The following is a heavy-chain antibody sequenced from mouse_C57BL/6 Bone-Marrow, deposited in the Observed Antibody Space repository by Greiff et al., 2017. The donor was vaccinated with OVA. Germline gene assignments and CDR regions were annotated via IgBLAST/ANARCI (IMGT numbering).Heavy chain of an antibody. Sequence: EVQLQQSGPELVKPGASVKISCKASGYTFTDYYMNWVKQSHGKSLEWIGDINPNNGGTSYNQKFKGKATLTVDKSSSPAYMKLRCLTSEDSAVYYCAIFFITTVVAGENFDYWGQGTTLTVSA. D-gene: IGHD1-1*01. J-gene: IGHJ2*01. CDR2: INPNNGGT. CDR3: AIFFITTVVAGENFDY. V-gene: IGHV1-26*01. CDR1: GYTFTDYY.